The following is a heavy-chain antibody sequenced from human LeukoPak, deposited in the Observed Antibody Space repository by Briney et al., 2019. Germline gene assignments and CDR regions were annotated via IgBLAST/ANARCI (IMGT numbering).Heavy chain of an antibody. CDR1: GFTFGDYA. J-gene: IGHJ4*02. D-gene: IGHD3-22*01. CDR2: IRSKAYGGTT. V-gene: IGHV3-49*03. Sequence: QPGQSLRLSCTASGFTFGDYAMSWFRQAPGRGLEWVGFIRSKAYGGTTEYAASVEGRFTISRDDSKSIAYLQMNSLKTEDTAVYYCTRADDSSGPAFDYWGQGTLVTVSS. CDR3: TRADDSSGPAFDY.